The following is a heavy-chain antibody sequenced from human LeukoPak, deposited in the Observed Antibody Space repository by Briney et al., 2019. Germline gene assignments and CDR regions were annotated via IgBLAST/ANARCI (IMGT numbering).Heavy chain of an antibody. J-gene: IGHJ6*02. D-gene: IGHD7-27*01. CDR1: GYTFIRYG. CDR3: ARDPGIGMGWGSEHYYYGMDV. CDR2: ISAYNGNT. V-gene: IGHV1-18*01. Sequence: GASVKVSCKASGYTFIRYGINWLRQAPGQGLEWMGWISAYNGNTNYAQKLQGRVTMTTDTSTSTAYMELRSLRSDDTAVYYCARDPGIGMGWGSEHYYYGMDVWGQGTTVTVSS.